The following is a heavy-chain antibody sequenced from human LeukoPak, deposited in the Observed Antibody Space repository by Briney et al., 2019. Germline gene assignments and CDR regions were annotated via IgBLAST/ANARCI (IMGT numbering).Heavy chain of an antibody. D-gene: IGHD4-17*01. CDR3: ARHRDYGDLLHY. CDR2: IYYSGTP. Sequence: SETLSLTCTVSGGSISSSGSHWGWVRQPPGKGLEWIGSIYYSGTPYYSPSLKSRVTISVDTSKNQFSLRLSSVTAADTAVYYCARHRDYGDLLHYWGQGTLVTVSS. J-gene: IGHJ4*02. CDR1: GGSISSSGSH. V-gene: IGHV4-39*01.